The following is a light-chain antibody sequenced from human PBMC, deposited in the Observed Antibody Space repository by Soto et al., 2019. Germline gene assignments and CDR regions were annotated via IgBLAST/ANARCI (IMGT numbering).Light chain of an antibody. CDR1: SSDVGGYNY. Sequence: QSAPTQPASVSGSPGQSITSSCTGTSSDVGGYNYVSWYQQHPGKAPKVMIYEVSNRPSGVSNRFSGSKSGNTASLTISGLQAEDEADYYCSSYTRSSTRVFGGETKVTVL. J-gene: IGLJ3*02. V-gene: IGLV2-14*01. CDR3: SSYTRSSTRV. CDR2: EVS.